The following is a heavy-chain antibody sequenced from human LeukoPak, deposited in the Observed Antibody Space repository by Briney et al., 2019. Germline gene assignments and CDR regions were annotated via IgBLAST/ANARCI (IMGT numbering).Heavy chain of an antibody. J-gene: IGHJ6*02. Sequence: ASVKVSCKASGGTFSSYAISWVRQAPGQGLEWMGWISAYNGSTNYAQKLQGRVTMTTDTSTSTAYMELRSLRSDDTAVYYCARDPLVVVAATYYYYYGMDVWGQGTTVTVSS. CDR1: GGTFSSYA. CDR2: ISAYNGST. V-gene: IGHV1-18*01. D-gene: IGHD2-15*01. CDR3: ARDPLVVVAATYYYYYGMDV.